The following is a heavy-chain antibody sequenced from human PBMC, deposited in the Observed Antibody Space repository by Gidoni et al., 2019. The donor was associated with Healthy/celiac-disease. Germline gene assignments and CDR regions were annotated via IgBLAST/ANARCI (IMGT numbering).Heavy chain of an antibody. CDR3: ASSKGGY. J-gene: IGHJ4*02. V-gene: IGHV3-30-3*01. D-gene: IGHD3-16*01. Sequence: QVQLVESGGGVVQPGRSLRLSCAASGFTFSSYAMHWVRQAPGKGLEWVAVISYDGSNKYYADSVKGRFTISRDNSKNTLYLQMNSLRAEDTAVYYCASSKGGYWGQGTLVTVSS. CDR1: GFTFSSYA. CDR2: ISYDGSNK.